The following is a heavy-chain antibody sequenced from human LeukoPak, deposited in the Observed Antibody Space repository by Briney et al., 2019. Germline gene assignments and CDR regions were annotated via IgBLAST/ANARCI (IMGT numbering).Heavy chain of an antibody. V-gene: IGHV3-23*01. CDR2: VSGSGVST. D-gene: IGHD6-19*01. CDR1: GFTFSDYV. CDR3: AKGASGGWLLYWFDP. Sequence: GGSLRLSCAASGFTFSDYVMTWVRQAPGGGREWVAGVSGSGVSTYYADFVKGRFTISRDNSKNTLYLQMNSLRAEDTAVYYCAKGASGGWLLYWFDPWGQGTLVTVSS. J-gene: IGHJ5*02.